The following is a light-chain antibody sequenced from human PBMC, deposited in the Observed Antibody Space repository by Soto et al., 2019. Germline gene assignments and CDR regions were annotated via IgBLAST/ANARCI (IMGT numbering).Light chain of an antibody. Sequence: QSALIQPASLSGSPGQSITISCTGTSSDIGAYDYVSWFQQHPGKAPKLMISEVNNRPSGVSNRFSGSKSGNTAYLTISGLQVEEEAEYFCFSFKTTSTQVFGTGTKVTVL. CDR1: SSDIGAYDY. CDR3: FSFKTTSTQV. CDR2: EVN. J-gene: IGLJ1*01. V-gene: IGLV2-14*01.